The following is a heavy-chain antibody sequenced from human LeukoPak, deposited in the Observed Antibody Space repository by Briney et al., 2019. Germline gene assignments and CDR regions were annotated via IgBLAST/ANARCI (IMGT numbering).Heavy chain of an antibody. CDR2: FTASGDRT. D-gene: IGHD2-15*01. J-gene: IGHJ4*02. CDR3: ARGDIVVVVSASDY. CDR1: GFTFSDYV. Sequence: GGSLRLSCAASGFTFSDYVMIWVRQAPGKGLEWVSGFTASGDRTFYGDSVRGRFTMSRDNSENTVYLQMNSLRVDDTAVYYCARGDIVVVVSASDYWGQGTLVTVSS. V-gene: IGHV3-23*01.